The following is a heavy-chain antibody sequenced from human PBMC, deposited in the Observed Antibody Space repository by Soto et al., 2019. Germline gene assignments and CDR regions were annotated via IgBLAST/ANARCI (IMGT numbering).Heavy chain of an antibody. J-gene: IGHJ6*02. CDR1: GFPFSTYW. CDR3: ASQGLYYYGLDV. Sequence: GGSLRLSCAASGFPFSTYWMHWVRQAPGKGPVWVSRINNDGSTTRYADSVKGRFTLSRDNAKNTLYLQMNSLRAEDTAVYYCASQGLYYYGLDVWGQGTTVTVS. V-gene: IGHV3-74*01. CDR2: INNDGSTT.